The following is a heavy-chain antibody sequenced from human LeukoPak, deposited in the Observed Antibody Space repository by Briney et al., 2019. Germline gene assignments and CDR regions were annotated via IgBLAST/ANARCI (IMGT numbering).Heavy chain of an antibody. CDR2: IHSSGST. CDR3: ARHSSPAAEDS. D-gene: IGHD6-13*01. Sequence: SETLSLTCTLSVGSIRSYFWSWIRQPPGKGLEWIGYIHSSGSTYYSPSLKSRVTISLDTSKKQFSLKVTSVTAADTAVYYCARHSSPAAEDSWGQGTLVTVSS. V-gene: IGHV4-59*08. CDR1: VGSIRSYF. J-gene: IGHJ4*02.